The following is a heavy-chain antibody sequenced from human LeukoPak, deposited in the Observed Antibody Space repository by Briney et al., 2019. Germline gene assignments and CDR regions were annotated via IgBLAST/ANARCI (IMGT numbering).Heavy chain of an antibody. CDR2: ITTSDGNT. CDR3: AKDLESSSWTYYFDY. D-gene: IGHD6-13*01. Sequence: PGGSLRLSCAASGFTFSSYTMSWVRQAPGKGLEWVSTITTSDGNTYYADSVKGRFTVSRDNSKNTLFLQMNSLRAEDTAVYYCAKDLESSSWTYYFDYWGQGTLVTVSS. CDR1: GFTFSSYT. V-gene: IGHV3-23*01. J-gene: IGHJ4*02.